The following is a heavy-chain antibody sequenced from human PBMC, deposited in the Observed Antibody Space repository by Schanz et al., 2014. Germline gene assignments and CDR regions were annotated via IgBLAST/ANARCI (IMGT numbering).Heavy chain of an antibody. CDR1: RHSFSSSNW. CDR3: ARDTTWRLDL. Sequence: QVQLQESGPGLVKPSETLSLTCVVSRHSFSSSNWWGWIRQPPGKALEWVGRVFPNGITNYNPSLKRRVPIPLDTSKSHFSLTLTSLTAADTAVYYCARDTTWRLDLWGRGTLVTVSS. J-gene: IGHJ2*01. V-gene: IGHV4-38-2*02. D-gene: IGHD1-1*01. CDR2: VFPNGIT.